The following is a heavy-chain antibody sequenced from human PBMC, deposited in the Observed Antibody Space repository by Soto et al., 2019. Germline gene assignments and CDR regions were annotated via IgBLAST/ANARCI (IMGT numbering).Heavy chain of an antibody. J-gene: IGHJ6*02. D-gene: IGHD3-22*01. Sequence: GGSLRLSCAASGFXFSNYGMHWVRQAPGKGLEWLAVIKQDGSEKYDADSVKGRFTISRDNAKNSLYLQMNSLRAEDTAVYYCARFYYDSSGYLPSPYYYYYGMDVWGQGTTVTVSS. CDR1: GFXFSNYG. V-gene: IGHV3-7*01. CDR2: IKQDGSEK. CDR3: ARFYYDSSGYLPSPYYYYYGMDV.